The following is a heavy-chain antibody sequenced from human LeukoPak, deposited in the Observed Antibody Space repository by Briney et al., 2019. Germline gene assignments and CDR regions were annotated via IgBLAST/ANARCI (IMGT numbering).Heavy chain of an antibody. V-gene: IGHV3-21*01. J-gene: IGHJ4*02. Sequence: PGESLRLSCAASGFTFSSYSMNWVRQAPGKGLEWVSSISSSSSYIYYADSVKGRFTISRDNAKNSLYLQMNSLRAEDTAVYYCARDGLTYYYDSSGYYDYWGQGTLVTVSS. CDR3: ARDGLTYYYDSSGYYDY. CDR1: GFTFSSYS. CDR2: ISSSSSYI. D-gene: IGHD3-22*01.